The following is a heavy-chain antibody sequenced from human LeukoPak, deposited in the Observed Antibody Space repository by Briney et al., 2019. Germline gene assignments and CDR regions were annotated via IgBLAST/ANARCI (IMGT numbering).Heavy chain of an antibody. J-gene: IGHJ4*02. D-gene: IGHD2-2*01. CDR1: GFTFGSYW. Sequence: GGSLRLSCAASGFTFGSYWMSWVRQAPGKGLEWVANIKQDGSEKYYVDSVKGRFTISRDNAKNSLYLQMNSLRAEDTAVYYCARDAYCSSTSCYFSFDYWGQGTLVTVSS. CDR3: ARDAYCSSTSCYFSFDY. CDR2: IKQDGSEK. V-gene: IGHV3-7*01.